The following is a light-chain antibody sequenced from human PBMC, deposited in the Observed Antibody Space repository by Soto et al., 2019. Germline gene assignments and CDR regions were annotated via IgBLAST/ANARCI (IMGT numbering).Light chain of an antibody. CDR1: TSNIGSNT. CDR2: SNN. V-gene: IGLV1-44*01. Sequence: QSVLTQPPSASGTPGQRVTISCSGSTSNIGSNTVNWYQQLPGTAPKLLSYSNNQRPSGVPDRFSGSKSGTSASLAISGLQSEDEADYYCAALDDSLSGYVFGTGTTLTVL. CDR3: AALDDSLSGYV. J-gene: IGLJ1*01.